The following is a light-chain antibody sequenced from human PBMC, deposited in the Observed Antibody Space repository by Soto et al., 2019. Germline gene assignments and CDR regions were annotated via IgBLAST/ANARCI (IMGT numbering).Light chain of an antibody. V-gene: IGLV2-14*01. CDR1: SSDVGGYNY. CDR3: SSYTTSSTTYV. Sequence: QSALTQPASVSGSPGQSITISCTGTSSDVGGYNYVSWYQQHPGKAPKLMIYEVSNRPSGVSNHFSGSKSGNTASLPISGRQDADEADDYCSSYTTSSTTYVFGTGTKVTVL. CDR2: EVS. J-gene: IGLJ1*01.